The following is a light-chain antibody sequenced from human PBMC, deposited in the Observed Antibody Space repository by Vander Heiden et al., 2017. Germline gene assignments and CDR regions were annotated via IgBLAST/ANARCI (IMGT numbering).Light chain of an antibody. CDR1: QSVSSN. Sequence: PATLSVSPGERATLSCRASQSVSSNLAWYQQKPGQAPRLLIYGASTRAAGIPARFSGSGSGTEFTLTISSLQSEDFAVYYCQQYNNWPSLTFGGGTKVEIK. J-gene: IGKJ4*01. V-gene: IGKV3-15*01. CDR2: GAS. CDR3: QQYNNWPSLT.